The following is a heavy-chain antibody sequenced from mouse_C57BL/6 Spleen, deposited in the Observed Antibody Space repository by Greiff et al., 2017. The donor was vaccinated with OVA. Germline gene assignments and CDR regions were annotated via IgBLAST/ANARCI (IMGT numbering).Heavy chain of an antibody. V-gene: IGHV1-26*01. D-gene: IGHD4-1*01. J-gene: IGHJ4*01. CDR3: ARWDGGDYYAMDY. CDR2: INPNNGGT. Sequence: VQLQQSGPELVKPGASVKISCKASGYTFTDYYMNWVKQSHGKSLEWIGDINPNNGGTSYNQKFKGKATLTVDKSSSTAYMELRSLTSEDSAVYYCARWDGGDYYAMDYWGQGTSVTVSS. CDR1: GYTFTDYY.